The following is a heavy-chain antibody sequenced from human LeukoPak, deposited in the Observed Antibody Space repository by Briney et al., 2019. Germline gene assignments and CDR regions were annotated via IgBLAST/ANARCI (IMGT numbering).Heavy chain of an antibody. D-gene: IGHD5-18*01. V-gene: IGHV1-69*04. Sequence: GASVKVSCKASGGTFSSYAISWVRQAPGQGLEWMGRIIPILGIANYAQKFQGRVTITADKSTSTAYMELSSLRSEDTAVYHCARAAGAYSYGSNFDYWGQGTLVTVSS. CDR3: ARAAGAYSYGSNFDY. CDR1: GGTFSSYA. CDR2: IIPILGIA. J-gene: IGHJ4*02.